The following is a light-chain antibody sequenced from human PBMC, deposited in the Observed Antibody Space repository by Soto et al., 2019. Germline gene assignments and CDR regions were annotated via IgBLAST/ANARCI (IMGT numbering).Light chain of an antibody. CDR2: GNI. CDR1: SFNLEAGYD. CDR3: QSYDSTLSARYV. V-gene: IGLV1-40*01. J-gene: IGLJ1*01. Sequence: QSVLTQPPPVSGAPGQRVAISCTGISFNLEAGYDVHWYQQRPGTAPKLLIFGNINRPSGVPDRFSGSKSGTSASLAITGLQAEDEGDYYCQSYDSTLSARYVFGTGTKVTVL.